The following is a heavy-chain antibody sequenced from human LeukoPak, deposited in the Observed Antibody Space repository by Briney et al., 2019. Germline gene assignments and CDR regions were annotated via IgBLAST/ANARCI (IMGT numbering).Heavy chain of an antibody. CDR1: GFTFSSYS. V-gene: IGHV3-21*01. J-gene: IGHJ4*02. CDR2: ISSSSSYI. Sequence: GGSLRLSCAASGFTFSSYSMNWVRQAPGKGLEWVSSISSSSSYIYYADSVKDRFTISRDNAKNSLYLQMNSLRAEDTAVYYCARRSRSSLDYWGQGTLVTVSS. D-gene: IGHD6-13*01. CDR3: ARRSRSSLDY.